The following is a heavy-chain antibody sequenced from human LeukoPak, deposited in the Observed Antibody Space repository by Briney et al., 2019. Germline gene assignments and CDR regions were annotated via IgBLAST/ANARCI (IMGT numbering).Heavy chain of an antibody. CDR3: AKGGSSPLHYMDV. Sequence: GGSLRLTCAASGFTFSSYGMHWVRQAPGKGLEWVAFIRYDGSNKYYADSVKGRFTISRDNSKNTLYLQMNSLRAEDTAVYYCAKGGSSPLHYMDVWGKGTTVTISS. V-gene: IGHV3-30*02. CDR1: GFTFSSYG. D-gene: IGHD6-13*01. J-gene: IGHJ6*03. CDR2: IRYDGSNK.